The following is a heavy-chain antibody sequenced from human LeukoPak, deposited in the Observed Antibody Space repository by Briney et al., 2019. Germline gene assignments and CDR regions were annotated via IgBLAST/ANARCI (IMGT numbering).Heavy chain of an antibody. CDR2: IKSQTDGGTT. D-gene: IGHD2-2*01. CDR1: GFSFSNAW. Sequence: GGSLRLSCAASGFSFSNAWMSWVRQAPGKGLEWVGRIKSQTDGGTTDYAAPMKGRFTISRDDSENTLYLRMNSLKSEDTAFYYCTTDRCSSTSCYHDNWGQGTLVTVSS. J-gene: IGHJ4*02. CDR3: TTDRCSSTSCYHDN. V-gene: IGHV3-15*01.